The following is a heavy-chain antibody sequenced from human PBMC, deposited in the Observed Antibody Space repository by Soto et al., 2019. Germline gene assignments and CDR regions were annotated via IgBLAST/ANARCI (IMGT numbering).Heavy chain of an antibody. D-gene: IGHD2-15*01. CDR1: GFTVSSNY. CDR3: ARGVVGTNFDY. J-gene: IGHJ4*02. V-gene: IGHV3-53*01. Sequence: SLRLSCAASGFTVSSNYMNWVRQAPGKGLEWVSVIYSGGTTYYADSVKGRFTISRDNSKNTLYLQMNSLRAEDTAVYYCARGVVGTNFDYWGQGTLVTVS. CDR2: IYSGGTT.